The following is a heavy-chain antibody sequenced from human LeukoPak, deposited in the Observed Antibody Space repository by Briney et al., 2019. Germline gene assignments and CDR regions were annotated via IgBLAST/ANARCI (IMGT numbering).Heavy chain of an antibody. J-gene: IGHJ4*02. CDR3: ARFSTGYSYAPIDY. CDR2: IIPIFGTA. D-gene: IGHD5-18*01. CDR1: AGTFSSYA. Sequence: ASVNVSCKASAGTFSSYAISWVRQAPGQGLEWMGGIIPIFGTANYAQKFQGRVTITADESTSTAYMELSSLRSEDTAVYYCARFSTGYSYAPIDYWGQGTLVTVSS. V-gene: IGHV1-69*01.